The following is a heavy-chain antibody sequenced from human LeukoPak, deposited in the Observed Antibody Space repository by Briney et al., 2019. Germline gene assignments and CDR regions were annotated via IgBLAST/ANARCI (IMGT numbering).Heavy chain of an antibody. CDR1: GFTFSSYS. V-gene: IGHV3-21*01. CDR2: ISSSSSYI. J-gene: IGHJ4*02. D-gene: IGHD2-8*01. Sequence: PGGSLRLSCAASGFTFSSYSMDWVRQAPGKGLEWVSSISSSSSYIYYADSVKGRFTISRDNAKNSLYLQMNSLRAEDTAVYYCARAGCTNGVCYPYYYFDYWGQGTLVTVSS. CDR3: ARAGCTNGVCYPYYYFDY.